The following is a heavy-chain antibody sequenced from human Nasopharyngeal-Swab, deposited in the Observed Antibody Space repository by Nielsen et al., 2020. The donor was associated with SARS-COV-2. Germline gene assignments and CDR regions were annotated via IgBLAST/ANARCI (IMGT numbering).Heavy chain of an antibody. CDR1: GGFFCGYY. D-gene: IGHD4-23*01. Sequence: SETLSLICAVYGGFFCGYYWSWIRRPPGKGLEWIGEINHSGSTNYNPSLKRRVTISVDTSKNQFSLKLSSLTAADTAVYYCARGPPAGVIDYWGQGTLVTVSS. CDR2: INHSGST. CDR3: ARGPPAGVIDY. J-gene: IGHJ4*02. V-gene: IGHV4-34*01.